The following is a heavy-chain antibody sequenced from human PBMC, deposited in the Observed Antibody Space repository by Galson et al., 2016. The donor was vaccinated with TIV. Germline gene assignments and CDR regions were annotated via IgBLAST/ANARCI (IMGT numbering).Heavy chain of an antibody. D-gene: IGHD3-10*01. V-gene: IGHV1-18*01. CDR1: GYTFINYG. Sequence: SVKVSCKASGYTFINYGITWVRQAPGQGLEWMGWISAYDGHTNYALKFQGRVTMTTDTATRTAYMDLRSLTSDDASVYYCARDMGHLAPWGQGTLVTVSS. CDR2: ISAYDGHT. CDR3: ARDMGHLAP. J-gene: IGHJ5*02.